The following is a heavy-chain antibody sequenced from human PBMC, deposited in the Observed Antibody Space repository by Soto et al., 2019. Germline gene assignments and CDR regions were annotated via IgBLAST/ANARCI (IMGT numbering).Heavy chain of an antibody. D-gene: IGHD3-22*01. CDR2: ISAYNGNT. V-gene: IGHV1-18*01. Sequence: ASVKVSCKASGYTFTSYGISWVRQAPGQGLEWMGWISAYNGNTNYAQKLQGRVTMTTDTSTSTAYMGLRSLRSDDTAVYYCARDSSGYYGYSFDYWGQGTLVTVSS. J-gene: IGHJ4*02. CDR3: ARDSSGYYGYSFDY. CDR1: GYTFTSYG.